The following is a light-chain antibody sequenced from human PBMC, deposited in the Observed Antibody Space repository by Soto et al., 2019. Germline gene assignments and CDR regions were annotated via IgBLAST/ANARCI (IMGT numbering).Light chain of an antibody. Sequence: QSVLTQPPSASGSPGQSVTISCTGTSSYVGGYNYVSWYQQHPGKVPKHMVYEVNTRPSGVPDRFSGSKSGNTASLTVSGLQAEYEADYYCTSYAGGNNVFGTGTKVTVL. J-gene: IGLJ1*01. CDR1: SSYVGGYNY. V-gene: IGLV2-8*01. CDR2: EVN. CDR3: TSYAGGNNV.